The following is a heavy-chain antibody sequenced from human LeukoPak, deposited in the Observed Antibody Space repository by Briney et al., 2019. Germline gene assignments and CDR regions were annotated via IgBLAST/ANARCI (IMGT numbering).Heavy chain of an antibody. Sequence: SGPALVKPPQTLTLTCTYSGFSLSTSGMCVSWIRQPPGKTLEWLARIDWDNDKYYSTSLKTRLTISKDTSKNQEVLTMTNMDPVDTATYYCARTRYCTNGWLDPWGQGTLVTVSS. CDR2: IDWDNDK. CDR3: ARTRYCTNGWLDP. J-gene: IGHJ5*02. D-gene: IGHD2-8*01. V-gene: IGHV2-70*11. CDR1: GFSLSTSGMC.